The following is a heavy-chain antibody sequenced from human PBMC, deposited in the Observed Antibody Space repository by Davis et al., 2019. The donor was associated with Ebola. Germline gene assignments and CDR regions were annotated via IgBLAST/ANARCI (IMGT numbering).Heavy chain of an antibody. CDR3: ARGGYYDTSGYSHEAFDI. Sequence: GGSLRLSCAASGFTFSGYSMNWVRQAPGKGLEWVAYIGSSSSIIYYADSLKGRFTISRDNAKNSLYLQMNSLRAEDTAVYSCARGGYYDTSGYSHEAFDIWGQGTMVTVSS. J-gene: IGHJ3*02. V-gene: IGHV3-21*05. CDR2: IGSSSSII. D-gene: IGHD3-22*01. CDR1: GFTFSGYS.